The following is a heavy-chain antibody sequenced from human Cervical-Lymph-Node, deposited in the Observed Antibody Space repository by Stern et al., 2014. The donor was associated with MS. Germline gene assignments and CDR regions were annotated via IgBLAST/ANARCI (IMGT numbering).Heavy chain of an antibody. CDR3: AAGVGWEASA. D-gene: IGHD1-26*01. CDR2: IYPSRTT. V-gene: IGHV4-4*08. Sequence: QVQLQESGPGLVRPSETLSLTCTVSGGSISNFYWNWIRQPPGKGLEWIGHIYPSRTTNYSHALQSRVTISLDASKNQFSLRLTSATAADTAVYYCAAGVGWEASAWGQGALVTVSS. J-gene: IGHJ5*02. CDR1: GGSISNFY.